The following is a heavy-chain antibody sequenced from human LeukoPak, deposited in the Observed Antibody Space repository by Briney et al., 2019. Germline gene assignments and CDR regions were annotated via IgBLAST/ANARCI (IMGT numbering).Heavy chain of an antibody. J-gene: IGHJ3*01. CDR2: IYCTAST. V-gene: IGHV4-4*07. Sequence: SETLSLTCSVSGVTVNNYYWNWIRQPAGRGLEWIGGIYCTASTEYKPSFKSRVTMSVDTSQNQFSLNMSSVSAADTAVYYCARRVAGPNDAFDVWGQGTMVTVSS. D-gene: IGHD6-19*01. CDR1: GVTVNNYY. CDR3: ARRVAGPNDAFDV.